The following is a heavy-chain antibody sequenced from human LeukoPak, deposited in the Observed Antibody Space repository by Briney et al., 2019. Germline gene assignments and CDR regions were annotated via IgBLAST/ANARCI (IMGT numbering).Heavy chain of an antibody. J-gene: IGHJ6*02. CDR1: GGSISSSSYY. D-gene: IGHD3-10*01. CDR3: ASGDYYYYGMDV. V-gene: IGHV4-39*01. Sequence: SETLSLTCTVSGGSISSSSYYWGWIRQPPGKGLEWIGSIYYSGSTYYNPSLKSRVTISVDTSKNQFSLKLSSVTAADTAVYYCASGDYYYYGMDVWGQGTTVTVSS. CDR2: IYYSGST.